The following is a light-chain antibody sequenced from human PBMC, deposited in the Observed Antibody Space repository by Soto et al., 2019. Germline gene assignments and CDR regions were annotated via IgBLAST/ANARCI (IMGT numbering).Light chain of an antibody. Sequence: EVVLTQSPATLSLSPGERATLSCRASQSLSIYLAWYQQKPGQAPRLLIYDSFNRSTGIPARFSGSGSGTDFTFTISSLEPEDFAIYYCQQRYNWPPLTFGGGTRVEIK. CDR2: DSF. J-gene: IGKJ4*01. V-gene: IGKV3-11*01. CDR1: QSLSIY. CDR3: QQRYNWPPLT.